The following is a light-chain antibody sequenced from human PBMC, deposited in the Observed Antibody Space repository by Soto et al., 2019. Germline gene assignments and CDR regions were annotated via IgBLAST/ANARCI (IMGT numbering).Light chain of an antibody. CDR2: GAS. Sequence: EIVLTQSPGTLSLSPGERATLSCRASQSVSSSYLAWYQQKGGQAPRLLIYGASSRATGIPDRFSGSGSGTDFTLTISRLELEDFAVYYCQQYVRSPWTFGQGTKVEIK. V-gene: IGKV3-20*01. J-gene: IGKJ1*01. CDR3: QQYVRSPWT. CDR1: QSVSSSY.